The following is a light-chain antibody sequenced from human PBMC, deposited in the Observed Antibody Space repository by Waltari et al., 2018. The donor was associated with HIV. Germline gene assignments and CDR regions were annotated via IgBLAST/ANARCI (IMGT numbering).Light chain of an antibody. CDR2: EVT. Sequence: QSALTQPPSASGSPGQSVAISCTGTSSDIGAYNFVSWYQQQPGSAPKLIIFEVTKRPTGVPDRFSGSKSGNTASLPVSGLLPEDDADYYCSSYAGSNRFVVFGGGTRLTVL. CDR3: SSYAGSNRFVV. V-gene: IGLV2-8*01. CDR1: SSDIGAYNF. J-gene: IGLJ2*01.